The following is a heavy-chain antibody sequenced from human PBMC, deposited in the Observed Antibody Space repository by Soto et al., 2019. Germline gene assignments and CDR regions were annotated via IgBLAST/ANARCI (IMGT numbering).Heavy chain of an antibody. D-gene: IGHD3-10*01. CDR1: GFTFSSYA. CDR2: ISGSGGST. Sequence: EVQLLESGGGLVQPGGSLRLSCAASGFTFSSYAMSWVRQDPGKGLEWVSAISGSGGSTYYADSVKGRFTISRDNSKNTLDLQMNSRRAEDTAVYYCAKAGSGSYYGALNFDYWGQGTLVTVSS. J-gene: IGHJ4*02. V-gene: IGHV3-23*01. CDR3: AKAGSGSYYGALNFDY.